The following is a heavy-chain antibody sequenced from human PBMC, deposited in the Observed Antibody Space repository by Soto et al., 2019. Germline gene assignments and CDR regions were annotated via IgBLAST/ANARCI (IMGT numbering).Heavy chain of an antibody. Sequence: SESLSLTCTVSGASVDSGNYYWSWIRQPPGKGLEWIGYIYYSGSTNYNPSLKSRVTISLDTSKNQFSLNLSSVTAEDTAVYYCARDRIFGVVTLNDAFDIWGQGTMVTVSS. V-gene: IGHV4-61*01. CDR3: ARDRIFGVVTLNDAFDI. CDR2: IYYSGST. D-gene: IGHD3-3*02. CDR1: GASVDSGNYY. J-gene: IGHJ3*02.